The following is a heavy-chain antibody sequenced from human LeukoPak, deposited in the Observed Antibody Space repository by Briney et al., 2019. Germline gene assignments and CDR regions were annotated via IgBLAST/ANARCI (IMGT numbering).Heavy chain of an antibody. CDR2: MNPNSGNT. V-gene: IGHV1-8*03. Sequence: ASVKVSCKASGYTFTSYDINWVRQATGQGLEWMGWMNPNSGNTGYAQKFQGRVTITRNTSITTAYMELSSLRSEDTAVYYCARCRGTLAGADPWGQGTLVTVSS. CDR3: ARCRGTLAGADP. D-gene: IGHD1/OR15-1a*01. CDR1: GYTFTSYD. J-gene: IGHJ5*02.